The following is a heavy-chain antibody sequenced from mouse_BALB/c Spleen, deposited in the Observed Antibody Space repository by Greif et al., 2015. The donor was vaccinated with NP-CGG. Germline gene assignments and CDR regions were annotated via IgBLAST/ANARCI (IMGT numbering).Heavy chain of an antibody. CDR1: GYTFTDYY. Sequence: VKLVESGAELARPGASVKLSCKASGYTFTDYYINWVKQRTGQGLEWIGEIYPGSGNTYYNEKFKGKATLTADKSSSTAYVQLSSLTSEDSAVYFCARDSRYFDVWGAGTTVTVSS. J-gene: IGHJ1*01. CDR3: ARDSRYFDV. V-gene: IGHV1-77*01. CDR2: IYPGSGNT.